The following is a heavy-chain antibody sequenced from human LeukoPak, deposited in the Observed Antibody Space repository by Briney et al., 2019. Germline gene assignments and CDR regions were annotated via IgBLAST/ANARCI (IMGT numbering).Heavy chain of an antibody. J-gene: IGHJ5*02. D-gene: IGHD5-18*01. Sequence: SETLSLTCSVSGGSISSSPYYWGWIRQPPGKGLEWIGSIYYSGTTHYSPSLESRVTISVDTSKNQFSLKLASVTAADTAIYYCAKGAGGFSYYNWFDPWGQGTLVTVSS. CDR1: GGSISSSPYY. CDR2: IYYSGTT. V-gene: IGHV4-39*07. CDR3: AKGAGGFSYYNWFDP.